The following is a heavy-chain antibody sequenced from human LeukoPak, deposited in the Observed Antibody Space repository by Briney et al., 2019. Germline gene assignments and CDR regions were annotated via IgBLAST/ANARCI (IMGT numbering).Heavy chain of an antibody. CDR2: IYSGGAT. D-gene: IGHD6-13*01. CDR1: GITVSTNY. CDR3: ARAFVYSSSWAYRAD. J-gene: IGHJ4*02. Sequence: GGSLRLSCAASGITVSTNYMSWVRQAPGKGLEWVSIIYSGGATFYADSVKGRFTISRENSKNTLWLQMNSLRAEDTAVYYCARAFVYSSSWAYRADWGQGTLVTVSS. V-gene: IGHV3-66*01.